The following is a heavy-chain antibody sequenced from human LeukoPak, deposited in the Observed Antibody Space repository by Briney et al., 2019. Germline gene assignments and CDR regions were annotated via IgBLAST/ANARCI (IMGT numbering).Heavy chain of an antibody. Sequence: SETLSLTCPVYGGSLSGYYWSWLRQPPGKGLEWIGEINHIGSTNYNPSLRSGVPISVDPSKNQFSLKLSSVTAATTALFYFAREGREFDYWGQGTLVTVSS. V-gene: IGHV4-34*01. J-gene: IGHJ4*02. CDR3: AREGREFDY. CDR1: GGSLSGYY. CDR2: INHIGST.